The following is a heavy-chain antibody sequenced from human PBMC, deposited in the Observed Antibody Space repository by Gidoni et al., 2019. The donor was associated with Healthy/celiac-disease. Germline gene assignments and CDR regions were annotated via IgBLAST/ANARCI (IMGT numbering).Heavy chain of an antibody. J-gene: IGHJ6*02. Sequence: EVQLVESGGGLVKPGGSLRLSCAASGFTFSSSIMNWVRQAPGKGLEWVSSISSSSSYIYYADSVKGRFTISRDNAKNSLYLQMNSLRAEDTAVYYCARGPYCSGGSCYSYYYYGMDVWGQGTTVTVSS. V-gene: IGHV3-21*04. CDR2: ISSSSSYI. D-gene: IGHD2-15*01. CDR1: GFTFSSSI. CDR3: ARGPYCSGGSCYSYYYYGMDV.